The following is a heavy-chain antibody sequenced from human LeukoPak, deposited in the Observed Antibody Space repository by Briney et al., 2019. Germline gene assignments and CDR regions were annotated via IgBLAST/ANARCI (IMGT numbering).Heavy chain of an antibody. Sequence: GGSLRLSCAASGFTFSSYAMSWVRQAPGKGLEWVSGISGSGGSTYSADSVKGRFTISRDNSKSTLYLQMNSLRAEDTAVYYCAKDFYSSGTVRPLSFDYWGQGTLVTVSS. CDR3: AKDFYSSGTVRPLSFDY. CDR1: GFTFSSYA. V-gene: IGHV3-23*01. CDR2: ISGSGGST. J-gene: IGHJ4*02. D-gene: IGHD6-19*01.